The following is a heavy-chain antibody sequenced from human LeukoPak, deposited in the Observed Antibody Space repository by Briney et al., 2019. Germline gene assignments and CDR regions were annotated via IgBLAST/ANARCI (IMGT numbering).Heavy chain of an antibody. CDR3: ARATFPEYYFDY. V-gene: IGHV3-21*01. D-gene: IGHD2/OR15-2a*01. J-gene: IGHJ4*02. CDR2: ISSSSSSYI. Sequence: GGSLRLSCAASGFTFSSYSMNWVRQAPGKGLEWVSSISSSSSSYIYYADSVKGRFTISRDNAKNSLYLQMNSLRAEDTAVYYCARATFPEYYFDYWGQGTLVTVSS. CDR1: GFTFSSYS.